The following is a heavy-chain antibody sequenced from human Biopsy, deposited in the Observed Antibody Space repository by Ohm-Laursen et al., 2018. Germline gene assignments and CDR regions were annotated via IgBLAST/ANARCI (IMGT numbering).Heavy chain of an antibody. CDR3: ARDSSRRAREGGMDV. CDR1: GYSVSSYD. CDR2: ISETSSHI. V-gene: IGHV3-21*01. Sequence: LSLTCPASGYSVSSYDMNWVRQAPGKGLEWISYISETSSHIYDADSVRGRFTVARDIAKNSLYLQLNSLRVEGTAVYYCARDSSRRAREGGMDVWGQGTTVTVSS. D-gene: IGHD6-6*01. J-gene: IGHJ6*02.